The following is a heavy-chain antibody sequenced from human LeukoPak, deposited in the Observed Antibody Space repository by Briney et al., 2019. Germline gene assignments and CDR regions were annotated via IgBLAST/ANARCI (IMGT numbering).Heavy chain of an antibody. CDR2: INSDGRTT. CDR3: AKDKQQLGSDY. J-gene: IGHJ4*02. V-gene: IGHV3-74*01. Sequence: GSLRLSCAASGFTFSGYWMDWVRQAPGKGLMWVSRINSDGRTTTYADSVKGRFTISRDNAKNTLYLQMNSLRAEDTAVYYCAKDKQQLGSDYWGQGTLVTVSS. CDR1: GFTFSGYW. D-gene: IGHD6-13*01.